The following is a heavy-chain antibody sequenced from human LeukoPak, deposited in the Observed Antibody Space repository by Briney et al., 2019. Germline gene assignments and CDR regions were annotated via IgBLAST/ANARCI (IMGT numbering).Heavy chain of an antibody. D-gene: IGHD2-2*01. CDR1: GYSFTSYW. V-gene: IGHV5-51*01. J-gene: IGHJ5*02. CDR2: IYPGDSRI. Sequence: GESLKISCKGIGYSFTSYWIGWVRQMPGKGMEWMGVIYPGDSRIRYNPSFQGQVTISVDKSIRTAYLQWVSLKASDTAMYYCACRDLTSTWSYPWGQRTLVTVSS. CDR3: ACRDLTSTWSYP.